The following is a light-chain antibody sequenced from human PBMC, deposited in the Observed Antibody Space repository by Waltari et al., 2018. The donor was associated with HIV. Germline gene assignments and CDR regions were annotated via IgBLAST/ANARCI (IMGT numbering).Light chain of an antibody. J-gene: IGKJ3*01. CDR1: QTVLYSSNNKNY. CDR3: QQYYTAPPT. V-gene: IGKV4-1*01. Sequence: DIVMTQSPESLAVSLGERASINCKSSQTVLYSSNNKNYLTWYQQKPGQSPKLLMYWATTRDSGVPDRFSGSGSGTDFTLTISSLQAEDVAVYYCQQYYTAPPTFGPGTKVEIK. CDR2: WAT.